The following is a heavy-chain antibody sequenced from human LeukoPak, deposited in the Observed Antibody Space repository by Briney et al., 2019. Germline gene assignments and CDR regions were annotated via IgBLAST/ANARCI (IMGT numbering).Heavy chain of an antibody. V-gene: IGHV4-34*01. CDR3: ARDSYCSGGSCYYHYYYYGMDV. CDR2: INHSGST. Sequence: SETLSLTCAVYGGSFSGYYWNWIRQPPGKGLEWIGEINHSGSTNYNPSLKSRVTISVDTSKNQFSLKLSSVTAADTAVYYCARDSYCSGGSCYYHYYYYGMDVWGQGTTVTVSS. CDR1: GGSFSGYY. D-gene: IGHD2-15*01. J-gene: IGHJ6*02.